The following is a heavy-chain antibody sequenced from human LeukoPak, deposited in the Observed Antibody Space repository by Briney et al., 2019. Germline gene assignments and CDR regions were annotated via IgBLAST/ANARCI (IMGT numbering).Heavy chain of an antibody. CDR2: INHSGST. J-gene: IGHJ4*02. CDR1: GGSFSGYY. D-gene: IGHD3-10*01. CDR3: ARYGPGTYPRFDY. V-gene: IGHV4-34*01. Sequence: PSETLSLTCAVYGGSFSGYYWSWIRQPPGKGLEWIGEINHSGSTNYNLSLKSRVTISVDTSKNQFSLNLTSVTAADTAVYYCARYGPGTYPRFDYWGQGILVTVSS.